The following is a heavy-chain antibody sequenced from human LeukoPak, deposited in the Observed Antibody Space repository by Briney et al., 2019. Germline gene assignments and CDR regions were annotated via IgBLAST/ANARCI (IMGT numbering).Heavy chain of an antibody. J-gene: IGHJ4*02. CDR1: GGSISSYY. CDR2: IYTSGST. V-gene: IGHV4-4*07. D-gene: IGHD3-22*01. CDR3: ARYWGPYDNSGAYFDY. Sequence: SETLSLTCTVSGGSISSYYWSWIRQPAGQGLEWIGRIYTSGSTYYNPSLKSRVTISVDTSKNQFSLKLSSVTAADTAMYYCARYWGPYDNSGAYFDYWGQGTLVTVPS.